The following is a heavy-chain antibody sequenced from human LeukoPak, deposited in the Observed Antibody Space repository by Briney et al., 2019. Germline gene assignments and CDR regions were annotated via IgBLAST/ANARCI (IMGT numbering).Heavy chain of an antibody. CDR3: AREGERWLQSPEYFQH. CDR2: ISTSSRYI. CDR1: GFTLSNYD. Sequence: GGSLRLSCAASGFTLSNYDMNWVRQAPGKGLEWVSSISTSSRYIYYKDSVRGRFTISRDDAKNSLYLEMNSLRSDDTAVYYCAREGERWLQSPEYFQHWGQGTLVTVSS. V-gene: IGHV3-21*04. J-gene: IGHJ1*01. D-gene: IGHD5-24*01.